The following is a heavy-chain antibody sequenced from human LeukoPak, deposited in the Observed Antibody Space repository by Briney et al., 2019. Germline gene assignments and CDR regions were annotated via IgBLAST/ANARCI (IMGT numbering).Heavy chain of an antibody. Sequence: PAASVKVSCKASGYTFTGYYMHWVRQAPGQGLEWMGWINPNSGGTNYAQKFQGRVTMTRDTSISTAYMELSRLRSDDTAVYYCARDYPAFSRGQLLSYWFDPWGQGTLVTVSS. V-gene: IGHV1-2*02. D-gene: IGHD2-2*01. J-gene: IGHJ5*02. CDR1: GYTFTGYY. CDR2: INPNSGGT. CDR3: ARDYPAFSRGQLLSYWFDP.